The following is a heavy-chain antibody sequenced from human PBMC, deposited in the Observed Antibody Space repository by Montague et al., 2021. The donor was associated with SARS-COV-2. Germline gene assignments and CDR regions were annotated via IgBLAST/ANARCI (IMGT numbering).Heavy chain of an antibody. V-gene: IGHV4-34*01. D-gene: IGHD4-11*01. CDR1: GESFSGFF. CDR3: ARWDPQTLTVISLRGKSANDY. Sequence: SETLSLTCAVYGESFSGFFWSWNRQPPGKGLEWIAEINDRGVTNYNYNPSLGSRVTISADTSKNQFSLKLRSVTAADTAVYYCARWDPQTLTVISLRGKSANDYWGQGTLVTVSS. J-gene: IGHJ4*02. CDR2: INDRGVTNY.